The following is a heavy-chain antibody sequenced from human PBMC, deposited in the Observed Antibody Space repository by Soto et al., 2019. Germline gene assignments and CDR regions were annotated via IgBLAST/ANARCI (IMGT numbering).Heavy chain of an antibody. CDR3: ARTYYSGSGSYWRFDP. Sequence: SGTLSLTWTGSGGSIGDYFWSWMRQRAGKGLEWIGRIFTTGSANYNPSLKSRVTMSIDTSKNHFSLNLNSVTAADTAVYYCARTYYSGSGSYWRFDPWGQGILVTVSS. CDR2: IFTTGSA. J-gene: IGHJ5*02. D-gene: IGHD3-10*01. V-gene: IGHV4-4*07. CDR1: GGSIGDYF.